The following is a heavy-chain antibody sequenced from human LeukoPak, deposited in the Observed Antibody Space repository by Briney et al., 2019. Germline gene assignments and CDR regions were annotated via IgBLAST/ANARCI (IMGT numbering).Heavy chain of an antibody. J-gene: IGHJ5*02. CDR3: AREVRASFDP. V-gene: IGHV3-11*04. CDR1: GFTFSDHY. Sequence: KPGGSLRLSCAASGFTFSDHYMSWIRQAPGKGLEWVSYISYNGDTIKYADSVKGRFTISRDNAKSSLYLQMNSLRVEDTAVYYCAREVRASFDPWGQGTLVTVSS. CDR2: ISYNGDTI.